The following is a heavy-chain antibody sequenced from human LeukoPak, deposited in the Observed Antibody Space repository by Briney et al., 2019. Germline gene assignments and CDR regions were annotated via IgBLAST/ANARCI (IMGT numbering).Heavy chain of an antibody. D-gene: IGHD1/OR15-1a*01. J-gene: IGHJ6*02. CDR1: GGSISSNY. CDR2: IYHSGST. CDR3: ARDRWNNAYNGMDV. Sequence: SETLSLTCTVSGGSISSNYWSWIRQPPGKGLEWIGYIYHSGSTSYNPSLKSRVTFSVDTSKNQFSLKLNSVTAADTAVYYCARDRWNNAYNGMDVWGQGTTVTVSS. V-gene: IGHV4-59*01.